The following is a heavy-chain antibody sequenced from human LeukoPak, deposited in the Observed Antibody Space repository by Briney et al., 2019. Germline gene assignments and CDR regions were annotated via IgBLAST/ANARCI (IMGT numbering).Heavy chain of an antibody. Sequence: GESLKIYCKGSGYSFSTYWIGWVRQMPGKGLEWMGIIYPGDSDTRYSPSFQGQVTMSADKSVSTAYLQWISLKASDTATYYCARKAGGMDVWGQGTTVTVSS. CDR1: GYSFSTYW. CDR2: IYPGDSDT. J-gene: IGHJ6*02. V-gene: IGHV5-51*01. CDR3: ARKAGGMDV.